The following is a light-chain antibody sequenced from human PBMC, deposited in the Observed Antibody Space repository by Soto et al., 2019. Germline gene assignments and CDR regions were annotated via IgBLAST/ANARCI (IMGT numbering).Light chain of an antibody. CDR1: SSDVGGYIY. CDR2: DVT. V-gene: IGLV2-14*01. J-gene: IGLJ1*01. Sequence: QSALTQPASVSGSPGQSITISCTGTSSDVGGYIYVSWYQQHLGKAPKLMIYDVTSRPSGVSYRFSGSKSGNTASLTISGLQAEDEADYYCSSYPTSTSYVFGTGTKVTVL. CDR3: SSYPTSTSYV.